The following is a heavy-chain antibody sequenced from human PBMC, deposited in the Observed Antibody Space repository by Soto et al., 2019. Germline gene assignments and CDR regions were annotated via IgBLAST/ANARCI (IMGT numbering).Heavy chain of an antibody. J-gene: IGHJ3*02. CDR1: GFTFSSYA. V-gene: IGHV3-30-3*01. CDR3: ARGRGGYCSGGSCPGAFDI. CDR2: ISYDGSNK. Sequence: PGGSLRLSCAASGFTFSSYAMHWVRQAPGKGLEWVAVISYDGSNKYYADSVKGRFTISRDNSKNTLYLQMNSLRAEDTAVYYCARGRGGYCSGGSCPGAFDIWGQGTMVTVSS. D-gene: IGHD2-15*01.